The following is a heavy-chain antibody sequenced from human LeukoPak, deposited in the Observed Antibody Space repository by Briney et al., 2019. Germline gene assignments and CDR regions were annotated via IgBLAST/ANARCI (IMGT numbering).Heavy chain of an antibody. CDR2: IYYSGST. J-gene: IGHJ6*02. D-gene: IGHD3-10*01. V-gene: IGHV4-59*01. CDR1: GGSISSYY. CDR3: ARGITMVRGVYYYYYGMDV. Sequence: SETLSLTCTVSGGSISSYYWSWIRQPPGKRLEWIGYIYYSGSTNYNPSLKSRVTISVDTSKNQFSLKLSSVTAADTAVYYCARGITMVRGVYYYYYGMDVWGQGTTVTVSS.